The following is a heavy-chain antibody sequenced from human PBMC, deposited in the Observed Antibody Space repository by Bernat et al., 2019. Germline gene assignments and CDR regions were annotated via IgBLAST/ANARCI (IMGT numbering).Heavy chain of an antibody. J-gene: IGHJ4*02. D-gene: IGHD6-6*01. V-gene: IGHV3-9*01. CDR2: ISWNSGSI. CDR3: AKDYSSSSFDAQFDY. CDR1: GFTFDDYA. Sequence: EVQLVESGGGLVKPGGSLRLSCAASGFTFDDYAMHWVRQAPGKGLEWVSGISWNSGSIGYADSVKGRFTISRDNAKNSLYLQMNSLRAEDTALYYCAKDYSSSSFDAQFDYWGQGTLVTVSS.